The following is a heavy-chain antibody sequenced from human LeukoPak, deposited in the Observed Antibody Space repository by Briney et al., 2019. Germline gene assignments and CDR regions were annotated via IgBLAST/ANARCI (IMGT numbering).Heavy chain of an antibody. J-gene: IGHJ4*02. V-gene: IGHV1-18*01. Sequence: AASVKVSCKASGGTFSSYAISWVRQAPGQGLEWMGWISAYNGNTNYVQKLQGRVTMTADTSTRTAYMELRSLRSDDTAMYYCARVKRRYQVLKPLHETPSHYFDYWGQGTLVTVSS. D-gene: IGHD2-2*01. CDR1: GGTFSSYA. CDR3: ARVKRRYQVLKPLHETPSHYFDY. CDR2: ISAYNGNT.